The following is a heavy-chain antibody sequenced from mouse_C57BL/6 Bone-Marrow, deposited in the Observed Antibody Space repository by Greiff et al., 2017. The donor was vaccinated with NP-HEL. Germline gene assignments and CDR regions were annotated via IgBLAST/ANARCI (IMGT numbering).Heavy chain of an antibody. V-gene: IGHV1-69*01. CDR1: GYTFTSYW. D-gene: IGHD4-1*01. CDR2: IDPSDSYT. Sequence: VQVVESGAELVMPGASVKLSCKASGYTFTSYWMHWVKQRPGQGLEWIGEIDPSDSYTNYNQKFKGKSTLTVDKSSSTAYMQLSSLTSEDSAVYYCARSNWGGFAYWGQGTLVTVSA. J-gene: IGHJ3*01. CDR3: ARSNWGGFAY.